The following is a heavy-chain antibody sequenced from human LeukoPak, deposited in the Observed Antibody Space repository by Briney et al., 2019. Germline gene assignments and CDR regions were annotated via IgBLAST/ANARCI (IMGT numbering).Heavy chain of an antibody. CDR2: TSPKSGDR. J-gene: IGHJ4*02. CDR1: GYTFTDYF. Sequence: AASVKVSCKISGYTFTDYFIHWVRQAPGQGLEWMGWTSPKSGDRKCTQKFQGRVTMTRDTSISTVYMELDRLTFDDTAVYFCARDNYGTLDYRGQGSLVTVSS. CDR3: ARDNYGTLDY. D-gene: IGHD4-17*01. V-gene: IGHV1-2*02.